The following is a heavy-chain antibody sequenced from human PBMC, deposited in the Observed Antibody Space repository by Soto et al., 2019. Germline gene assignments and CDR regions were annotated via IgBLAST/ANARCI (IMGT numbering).Heavy chain of an antibody. V-gene: IGHV1-69*13. CDR1: GGTFSSYA. J-gene: IGHJ5*02. CDR2: IIPIFGTA. D-gene: IGHD1-26*01. Sequence: GASVKVSCMASGGTFSSYAISWVRQAPGQGLEWMGGIIPIFGTANYAQKFQGRVTITADESTSTAYMELSSLRSEDTAVYYCATCIVGATANWFDPWGQGTLVTVSS. CDR3: ATCIVGATANWFDP.